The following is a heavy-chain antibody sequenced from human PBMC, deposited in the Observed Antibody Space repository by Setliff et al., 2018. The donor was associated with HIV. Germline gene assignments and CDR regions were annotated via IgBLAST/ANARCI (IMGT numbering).Heavy chain of an antibody. CDR2: ISAYNGNT. CDR3: ARYGSGWPLWYFDL. CDR1: GYTFTNYG. Sequence: ASVKVSCKASGYTFTNYGISWVRQAPGQGLEWMGWISAYNGNTNYAQKLQGRVTMTTDTSTSTAYMELRSLRSDDTAVYYCARYGSGWPLWYFDLWGCGTLVTVSS. D-gene: IGHD6-19*01. V-gene: IGHV1-18*01. J-gene: IGHJ2*01.